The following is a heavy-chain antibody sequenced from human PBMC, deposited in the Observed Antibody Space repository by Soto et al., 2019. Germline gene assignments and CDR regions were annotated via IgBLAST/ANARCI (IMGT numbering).Heavy chain of an antibody. J-gene: IGHJ4*02. D-gene: IGHD1-26*01. CDR3: ARRGSGSYYDY. V-gene: IGHV3-23*01. CDR1: GFTFSNYA. CDR2: ISGSGDST. Sequence: EVQLFESGGGLVQPGGSLRLSCAASGFTFSNYAMNWVRQAPVKGLEWVSVISGSGDSTYHADSVKGRFTISRDNSKNTLYLQLNSLRAEDTAVYYCARRGSGSYYDYWGQGTLVTVSS.